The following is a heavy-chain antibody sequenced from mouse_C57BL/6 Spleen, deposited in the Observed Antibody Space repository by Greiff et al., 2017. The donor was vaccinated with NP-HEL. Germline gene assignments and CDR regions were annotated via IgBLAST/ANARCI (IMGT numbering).Heavy chain of an antibody. Sequence: DVMLVESGGGLVKPGGSLKLSCAASGFTFSDYGMHWVRQAPEKGLEWVAYISSGSSTIYYADTVKGRFTLSRDNAKNTLFLQMTSLRSEDTAMYYCARTQSFDYNYAMDYWGQGTSVTVSS. CDR2: ISSGSSTI. J-gene: IGHJ4*01. D-gene: IGHD2-4*01. CDR1: GFTFSDYG. V-gene: IGHV5-17*01. CDR3: ARTQSFDYNYAMDY.